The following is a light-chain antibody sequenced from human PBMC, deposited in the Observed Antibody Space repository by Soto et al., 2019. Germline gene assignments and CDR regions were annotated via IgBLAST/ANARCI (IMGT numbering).Light chain of an antibody. V-gene: IGLV2-14*01. CDR1: SSDIGGYNY. CDR3: SSYTISSTRV. J-gene: IGLJ3*02. Sequence: QSALTQPASVSGSPGQSITISCTGTSSDIGGYNYVSWYQQYPGKAPKLMIYEVSLRPSGVSNRFSGSKSGYTASLTISGLEAEDEADYYCSSYTISSTRVFGGGTKVTVL. CDR2: EVS.